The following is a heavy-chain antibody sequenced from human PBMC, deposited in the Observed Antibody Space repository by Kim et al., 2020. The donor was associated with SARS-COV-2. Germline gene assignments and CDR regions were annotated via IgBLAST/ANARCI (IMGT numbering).Heavy chain of an antibody. D-gene: IGHD5-12*01. V-gene: IGHV3-21*01. CDR1: GFTFSSYS. Sequence: GGSLRLSCAASGFTFSSYSMNWVRQAPGKGLEWVSSISSSSSYIYYADSVKGRFTISRDNAKNSLYLQMNSLRAEDTAVYYCVARDIVATTLFDYWGQGTLVTVSS. J-gene: IGHJ4*02. CDR3: VARDIVATTLFDY. CDR2: ISSSSSYI.